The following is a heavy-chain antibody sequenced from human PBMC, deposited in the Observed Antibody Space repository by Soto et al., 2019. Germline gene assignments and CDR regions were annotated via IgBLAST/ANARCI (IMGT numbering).Heavy chain of an antibody. J-gene: IGHJ4*02. CDR3: ALAITFFGAITLEGLDFKKQILDY. CDR2: INHSGST. Sequence: SETLSLTCAVYGGSFSGYYWSWIRQPPGKGLEWIGEINHSGSTNYNPSLKSRVTISVDTSKNQFSLKLSSVTAADTAVYYCALAITFFGAITLEGLDFKKQILDYGDQGTGATSSS. V-gene: IGHV4-34*01. CDR1: GGSFSGYY. D-gene: IGHD3-3*01.